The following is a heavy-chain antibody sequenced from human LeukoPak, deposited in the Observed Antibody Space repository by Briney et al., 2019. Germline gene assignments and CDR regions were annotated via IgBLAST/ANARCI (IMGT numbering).Heavy chain of an antibody. CDR3: AKVALLGYCSSSTCPLDY. Sequence: PGGSLRLSCAASGFTFSSYAVNWVRQAPGKGLEWVSAISGSGDSTYYADSVKGRFTISRDNSKNTLYLQMNSLRAEDTAVYSCAKVALLGYCSSSTCPLDYWGQGTLVTASS. CDR1: GFTFSSYA. CDR2: ISGSGDST. J-gene: IGHJ4*02. V-gene: IGHV3-23*01. D-gene: IGHD2-2*01.